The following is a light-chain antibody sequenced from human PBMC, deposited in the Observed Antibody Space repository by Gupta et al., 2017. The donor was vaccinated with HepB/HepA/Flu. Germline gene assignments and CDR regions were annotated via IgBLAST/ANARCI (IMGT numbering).Light chain of an antibody. CDR2: DVS. CDR3: SSYTNSITLL. J-gene: IGLJ3*02. V-gene: IGLV2-14*03. Sequence: QSALTQPASVSGSSGQSITISCTGTSSDVGAYNYVSWYQQHPGRAPKLMIFDVSNRPSGVSDRFSGSKSGITASLTISGLQAEDEADYYCSSYTNSITLLFGGGTKLTVL. CDR1: SSDVGAYNY.